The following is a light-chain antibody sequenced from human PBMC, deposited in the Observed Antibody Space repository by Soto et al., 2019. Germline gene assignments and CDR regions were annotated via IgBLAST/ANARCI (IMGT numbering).Light chain of an antibody. CDR2: EVT. CDR3: LTYAGGSVV. Sequence: QSALTQPPSASGSPGQSVTISCTGTSSDVGRYNYVPWFQQHPGKAPKLLIYEVTHRPSGLPARFSGCKSGNSASLTVSGLHAEDEADHSYLTYAGGSVVFGGGTKVTVL. CDR1: SSDVGRYNY. V-gene: IGLV2-8*01. J-gene: IGLJ2*01.